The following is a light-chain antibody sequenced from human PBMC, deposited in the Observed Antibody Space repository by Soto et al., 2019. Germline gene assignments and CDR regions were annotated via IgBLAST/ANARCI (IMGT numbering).Light chain of an antibody. CDR1: QSISIKY. V-gene: IGKV3-20*01. Sequence: EIVLTQSPGTLTLSPGERATLSCRASQSISIKYIAWYQQKPGQAPRLLIYGGSNRASGIPDRFSCSGSGTYFTLTISRLEPEDIAVYYCQGQEYDFSATCACGQGTML. CDR2: GGS. J-gene: IGKJ2*02. CDR3: QGQEYDFSATCA.